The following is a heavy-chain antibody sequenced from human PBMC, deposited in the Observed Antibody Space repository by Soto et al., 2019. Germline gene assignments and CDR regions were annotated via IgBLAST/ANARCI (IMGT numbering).Heavy chain of an antibody. CDR2: IYYSGST. J-gene: IGHJ6*02. CDR3: ARGMGDWDYYGMDV. Sequence: QVQLQESGPGLVKPSQTLSLTCTVSGGSISSGGYYWSWIRQHPGKGLEWIGYIYYSGSTYYNPSLKSRVTISVDTSKNQFSLKLSSVTAADTTVYYCARGMGDWDYYGMDVWGQGTTVTVSS. CDR1: GGSISSGGYY. V-gene: IGHV4-31*03. D-gene: IGHD2-21*02.